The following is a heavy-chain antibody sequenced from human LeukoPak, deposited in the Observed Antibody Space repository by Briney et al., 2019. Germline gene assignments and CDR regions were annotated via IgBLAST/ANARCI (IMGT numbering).Heavy chain of an antibody. D-gene: IGHD6-13*01. J-gene: IGHJ4*02. CDR3: AKDRSLSSNWYGRVDY. CDR1: GFNFTSYA. CDR2: ISGGGGSA. V-gene: IGHV3-23*01. Sequence: PGWSLTLSCAASGFNFTSYAMSWVRQAPGKGLECVSAISGGGGSAYYADSVKGRFTISRDNSKNTLSLQMNSLRAEDTAVYYCAKDRSLSSNWYGRVDYWGQGTLGSVSS.